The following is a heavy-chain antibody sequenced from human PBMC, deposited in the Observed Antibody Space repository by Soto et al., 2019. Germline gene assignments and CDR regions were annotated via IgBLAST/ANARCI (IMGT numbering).Heavy chain of an antibody. V-gene: IGHV3-74*01. D-gene: IGHD3-10*01. Sequence: EVQLVESGGGLVQPGGSLRLSCAASGFIFSSYWMHWVRQAPGKGLVWVSRIKFDGTETNYEDSVKGRFTVSRDNARDTLYLQMDSLTAEDTALYYCTKGGAYYSVPFDYWGQGTLVTVSS. CDR2: IKFDGTET. CDR1: GFIFSSYW. J-gene: IGHJ4*02. CDR3: TKGGAYYSVPFDY.